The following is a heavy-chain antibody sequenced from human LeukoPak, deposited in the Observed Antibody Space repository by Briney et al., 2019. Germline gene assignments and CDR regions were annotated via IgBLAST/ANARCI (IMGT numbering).Heavy chain of an antibody. CDR1: GFTFSSYG. V-gene: IGHV3-23*01. CDR2: ISGSGGST. Sequence: GGSLRLSCAASGFTFSSYGMSWVRQAPGKGLEWISAISGSGGSTYYADSVKGRFTISRDNSKNTLYLQMNSLRAEDTAVYYCAKDLSTMIVVGGVDYWGQGTLVTVSS. D-gene: IGHD3-22*01. CDR3: AKDLSTMIVVGGVDY. J-gene: IGHJ4*02.